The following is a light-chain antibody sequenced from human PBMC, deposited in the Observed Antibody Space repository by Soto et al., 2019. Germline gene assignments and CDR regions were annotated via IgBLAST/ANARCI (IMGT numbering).Light chain of an antibody. CDR1: SSDVGAYDF. CDR3: SLYTTSSTRV. CDR2: EIS. V-gene: IGLV2-14*03. J-gene: IGLJ1*01. Sequence: QSALAQPASVSGSPGQSITISCTGTSSDVGAYDFVSWYQQHPDKAPKLMIYEISNRPSGVSYRFSGSKSVNMATLTISGLQAEDAADYYCSLYTTSSTRVFGTGTKLTVL.